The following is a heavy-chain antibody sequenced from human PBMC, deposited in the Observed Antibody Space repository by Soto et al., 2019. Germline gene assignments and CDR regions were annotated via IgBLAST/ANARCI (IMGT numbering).Heavy chain of an antibody. J-gene: IGHJ4*02. V-gene: IGHV1-18*01. CDR1: GYTFTSYG. D-gene: IGHD5-18*01. CDR2: ISGYNGNK. CDR3: ASDVDTAMGIDY. Sequence: ASVKVSCKASGYTFTSYGISWVRQAPGQGLEWMGWISGYNGNKKYAQKLQGRVTMTTDTSTSTAYMELRSLSSVTAADTAVYYCASDVDTAMGIDYWGQGTLVTVSS.